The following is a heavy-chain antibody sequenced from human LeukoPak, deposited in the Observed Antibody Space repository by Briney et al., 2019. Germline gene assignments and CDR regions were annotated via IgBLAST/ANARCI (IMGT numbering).Heavy chain of an antibody. CDR1: GFTFSSYS. CDR2: ISSSSSYI. Sequence: PGGSLRLSCAASGFTFSSYSMNWVREAPGKGMEWVSSISSSSSYIYYADSVKGRFTISRDNAKNPLYLQMNSLRAEDTAVYYCARGGYCSSTSCYLDAMDVWGQGTTVTVSS. D-gene: IGHD2-2*01. CDR3: ARGGYCSSTSCYLDAMDV. J-gene: IGHJ6*02. V-gene: IGHV3-21*01.